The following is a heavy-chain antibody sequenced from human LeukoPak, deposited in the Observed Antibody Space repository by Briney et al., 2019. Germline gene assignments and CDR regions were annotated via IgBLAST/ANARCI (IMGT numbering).Heavy chain of an antibody. CDR3: ARDNGGSYEYYFDY. CDR2: IKQDGSEK. D-gene: IGHD1-26*01. J-gene: IGHJ4*02. Sequence: GGSLRLSCAASGFTFSSYWMSWVRQAPGKGLEWAANIKQDGSEKYYVDSVKGRFTISRDNAKNSLYLQMNSLRAEDTAVYYCARDNGGSYEYYFDYWGQGTLVTVSS. V-gene: IGHV3-7*04. CDR1: GFTFSSYW.